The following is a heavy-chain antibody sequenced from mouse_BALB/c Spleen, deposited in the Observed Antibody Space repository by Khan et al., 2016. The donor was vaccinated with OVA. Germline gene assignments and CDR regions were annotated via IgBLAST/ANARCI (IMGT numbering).Heavy chain of an antibody. CDR2: INTYTGEP. CDR1: GYTFTNYG. Sequence: QIQLVQSGPELKKPGETVKISCKASGYTFTNYGMNWVKQSPGKTLKWMGWINTYTGEPTYADDFTGRFAFSLETSASTAYLQINNLQNEDTATXFGARPPYFSYTLAHWGQGTSVTVSS. J-gene: IGHJ4*01. D-gene: IGHD2-10*01. V-gene: IGHV9-3-1*01. CDR3: ARPPYFSYTLAH.